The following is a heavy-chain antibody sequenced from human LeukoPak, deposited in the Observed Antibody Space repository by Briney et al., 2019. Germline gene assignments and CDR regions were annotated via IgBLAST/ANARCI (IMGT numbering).Heavy chain of an antibody. J-gene: IGHJ4*02. Sequence: GGSLRLSCAASGFTVSNNYMSWVRQAPGKGLEWVSVIYSGSSTYYADSVKGRFTISRDKSKNTLFVQMNSLRAEDTAVYYGASYNYDSSGYYNYWGQGTLVTVSS. CDR1: GFTVSNNY. V-gene: IGHV3-66*01. CDR3: ASYNYDSSGYYNY. CDR2: IYSGSST. D-gene: IGHD3-22*01.